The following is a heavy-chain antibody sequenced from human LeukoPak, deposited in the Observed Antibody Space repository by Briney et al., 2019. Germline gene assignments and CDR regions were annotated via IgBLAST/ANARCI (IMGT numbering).Heavy chain of an antibody. J-gene: IGHJ4*02. V-gene: IGHV3-33*01. CDR1: GFTFSSYG. Sequence: PGRSLRLSCAASGFTFSSYGMHWVRQAPGKGLEWVAVIWYDGGNKYYADSVKGRFTISRDNSKNTLYLQMNSLRAEDTAVYHCARGGEDCSSTSCYGEYYFDYWGQGTLVTVSS. CDR3: ARGGEDCSSTSCYGEYYFDY. D-gene: IGHD2-2*01. CDR2: IWYDGGNK.